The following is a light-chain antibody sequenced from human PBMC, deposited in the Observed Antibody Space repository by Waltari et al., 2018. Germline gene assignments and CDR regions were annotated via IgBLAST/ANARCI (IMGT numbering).Light chain of an antibody. Sequence: NANDRNYVGWYRPKPRKHPRTLIYWASARASGVPDRFSGMGSGTDFTLTISSLQAEDVAVYYCQQYYRRRTFCQGTRVEVK. V-gene: IGKV4-1*01. CDR2: WAS. J-gene: IGKJ1*01. CDR3: QQYYRRRT. CDR1: NANDRNY.